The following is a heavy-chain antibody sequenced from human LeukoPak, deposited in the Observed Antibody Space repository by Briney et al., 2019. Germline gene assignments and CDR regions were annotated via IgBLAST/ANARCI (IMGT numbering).Heavy chain of an antibody. CDR1: GGSISSGGYS. Sequence: SETPPLTCAVSGGSISSGGYSCSWIRQPPGKGLEWIGYIYHSGSTYYNPSLKSRVTISVDRSKNQFSLKLSSVTAADTAVYYCARGGIAARPNWFDPWGQGTLVTVSS. CDR2: IYHSGST. CDR3: ARGGIAARPNWFDP. V-gene: IGHV4-30-2*01. D-gene: IGHD6-6*01. J-gene: IGHJ5*02.